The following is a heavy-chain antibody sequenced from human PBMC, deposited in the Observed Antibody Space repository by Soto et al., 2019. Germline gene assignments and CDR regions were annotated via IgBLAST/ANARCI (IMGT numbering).Heavy chain of an antibody. J-gene: IGHJ6*02. V-gene: IGHV1-46*01. CDR2: INPSGGST. Sequence: QVQLVQSGAEVKKPGASVKVSCKASGYTFTSYYMHWVRQAPGQGLEWMGIINPSGGSTSYAQKFQGRVTMTRDTSTSTVYMELSSLRSEDTAVYYCARWQRFLEWLLEGYYYYGMDVWGQGTTVTVSS. CDR3: ARWQRFLEWLLEGYYYYGMDV. D-gene: IGHD3-3*01. CDR1: GYTFTSYY.